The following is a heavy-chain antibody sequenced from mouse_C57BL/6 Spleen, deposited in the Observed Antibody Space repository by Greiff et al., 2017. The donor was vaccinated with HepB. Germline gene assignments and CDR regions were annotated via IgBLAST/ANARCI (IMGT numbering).Heavy chain of an antibody. J-gene: IGHJ2*01. CDR1: GYTFTSYW. CDR3: ARSSIYYCNYSGYYFDY. CDR2: IHPNSGST. V-gene: IGHV1-64*01. D-gene: IGHD2-1*01. Sequence: QVQLQQPGAELVKPGASVKLSCKASGYTFTSYWMHWVKQRPGQGLEWIGMIHPNSGSTNYNEKFKSKATLTVDKSSSTAYMQLSSLTSGDSAVYYCARSSIYYCNYSGYYFDYWGQGTTLTVSS.